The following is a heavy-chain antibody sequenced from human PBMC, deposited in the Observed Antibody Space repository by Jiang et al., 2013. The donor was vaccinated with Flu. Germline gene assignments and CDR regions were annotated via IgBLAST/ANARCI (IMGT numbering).Heavy chain of an antibody. J-gene: IGHJ4*02. CDR1: GGSISSYY. V-gene: IGHV4-59*01. D-gene: IGHD5-18*01. CDR3: ATGRTYGYPFDY. CDR2: INYIGTT. Sequence: TCTVPGGSISSYYWSWIRQPPGKGLEWIGYINYIGTTNYNPSLKSRVTISVDTSKNQFSLKLSSVTAADTALYYCATGRTYGYPFDYWGQGTLVTVSS.